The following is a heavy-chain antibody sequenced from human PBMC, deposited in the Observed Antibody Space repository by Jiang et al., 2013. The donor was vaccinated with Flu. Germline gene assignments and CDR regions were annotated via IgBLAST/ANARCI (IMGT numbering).Heavy chain of an antibody. CDR3: ARDNQELWLNYYYGMDV. J-gene: IGHJ6*02. V-gene: IGHV1-3*01. CDR2: INAGNGNT. CDR1: GYTFTSYA. Sequence: SGAEVKKPGASVKVSCKASGYTFTSYAMHWVRQAPGQRLEWMGWINAGNGNTKYSQKFQGRVTITRDTSASTAYMELSSLRSEDTAVYYCARDNQELWLNYYYGMDVWGQGTTVTVSS. D-gene: IGHD5-18*01.